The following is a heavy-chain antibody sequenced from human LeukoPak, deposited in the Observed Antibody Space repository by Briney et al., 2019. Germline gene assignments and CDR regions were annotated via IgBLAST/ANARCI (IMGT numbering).Heavy chain of an antibody. Sequence: ASVKVSCKASGGTFSSYAISWVRQAPGQGLEWMGGIIPIFGTANNAQKFQGRVTITGDKSTSTAYMELSSLRSEDTAVYYCARAVDYYDSSGSYYYMGVWGKGTTVTISS. CDR2: IIPIFGTA. J-gene: IGHJ6*03. D-gene: IGHD3-22*01. CDR3: ARAVDYYDSSGSYYYMGV. CDR1: GGTFSSYA. V-gene: IGHV1-69*06.